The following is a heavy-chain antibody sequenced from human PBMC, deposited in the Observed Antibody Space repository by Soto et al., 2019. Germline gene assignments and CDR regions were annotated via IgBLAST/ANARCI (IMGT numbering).Heavy chain of an antibody. CDR1: GFTFSSYG. CDR3: AKPHDFDWAHQYSGSDAFDI. D-gene: IGHD3-9*01. CDR2: ISYDGSNK. V-gene: IGHV3-30*18. Sequence: GGSLRLSCAASGFTFSSYGMHWVRQAPGKGLEWVAVISYDGSNKYYADSVKGRFTISRDNSKNTLYLQMNSLRAEDTAVYYCAKPHDFDWAHQYSGSDAFDIWGQGTMVTVSS. J-gene: IGHJ3*02.